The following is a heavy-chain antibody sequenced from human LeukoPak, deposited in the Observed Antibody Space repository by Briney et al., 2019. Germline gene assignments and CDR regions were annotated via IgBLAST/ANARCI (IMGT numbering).Heavy chain of an antibody. D-gene: IGHD5-18*01. CDR1: GFTFSRYD. CDR2: ISDDGSNE. Sequence: PGRSLRLSCAASGFTFSRYDMHWVRQAPGKGLEWVAVISDDGSNEYYSDSVKGRFTISRDNSRNSLYLQMNSLRAEDTAVYYCAKDADTATIIYWYFDLWGRGTLVTVSS. J-gene: IGHJ2*01. V-gene: IGHV3-30*18. CDR3: AKDADTATIIYWYFDL.